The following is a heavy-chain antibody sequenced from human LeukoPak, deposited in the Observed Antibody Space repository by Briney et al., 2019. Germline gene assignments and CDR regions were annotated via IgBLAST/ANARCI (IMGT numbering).Heavy chain of an antibody. CDR2: MNPNSGNT. J-gene: IGHJ5*02. Sequence: ASVKVSCKASGYTFTSYDINWVRQATGQGLEWMGWMNPNSGNTGYAQKFQGRVTMTRNTSISTAYMELSSLRSEDTAVYYCARGRAGTKLARAAAWRGWFDPWGQGTLVTVSS. CDR1: GYTFTSYD. V-gene: IGHV1-8*01. CDR3: ARGRAGTKLARAAAWRGWFDP. D-gene: IGHD2-15*01.